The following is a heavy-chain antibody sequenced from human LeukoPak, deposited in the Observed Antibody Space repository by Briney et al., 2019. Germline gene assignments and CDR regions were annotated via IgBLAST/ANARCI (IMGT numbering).Heavy chain of an antibody. J-gene: IGHJ5*02. Sequence: SETLFLTCTVSGGSISSHYWSWIRQPPGKGLEWIGYIYYSGSTNYNPSLKSRVTISVDTSKNQFSLKLSSVTAADTAVYYCARDWNVRGWFDPWGQGTLVTVSS. CDR2: IYYSGST. CDR3: ARDWNVRGWFDP. CDR1: GGSISSHY. D-gene: IGHD1-1*01. V-gene: IGHV4-59*11.